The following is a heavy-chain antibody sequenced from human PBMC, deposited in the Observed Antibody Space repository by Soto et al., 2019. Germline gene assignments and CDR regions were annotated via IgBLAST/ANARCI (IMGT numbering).Heavy chain of an antibody. J-gene: IGHJ4*02. V-gene: IGHV4-59*01. Sequence: SETLSLTCTVSGGSISSYYWSWIRQPPGKGLEWIGYIYYSGSTNYNPSLKSRVTISVDTSKNQFSLKLSSVTAADTAVYYCARGGHYDFWSGYYPYYFDYWGQGTLVTVSS. CDR3: ARGGHYDFWSGYYPYYFDY. D-gene: IGHD3-3*01. CDR1: GGSISSYY. CDR2: IYYSGST.